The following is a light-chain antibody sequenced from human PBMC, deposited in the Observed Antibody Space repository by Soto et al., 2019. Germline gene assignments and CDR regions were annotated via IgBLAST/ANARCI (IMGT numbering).Light chain of an antibody. V-gene: IGKV3-20*01. CDR3: QQYGRLL. CDR1: QSVSSSY. Sequence: EIVLTQSPGTLSLSPGERATLSCRASQSVSSSYLAWYQQKPGQAPRLLIYGSSSRATGIPDRFSGSGSGTDFTLTISRLELEDFAGYYCQQYGRLLFGRGTKVDIK. J-gene: IGKJ3*01. CDR2: GSS.